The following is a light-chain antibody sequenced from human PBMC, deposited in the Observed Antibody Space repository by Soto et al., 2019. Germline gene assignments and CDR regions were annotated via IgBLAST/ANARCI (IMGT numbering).Light chain of an antibody. Sequence: QSVLTQPPSVSGSPGQRITISCTGSSSNIGAGYDVHWYQQLPGTAPKLLIYGNSNRPSGVPDRFSGSKSGASASLAITGVQDEDEADYYCQCSYSSLSGLVFGGGTKVTVL. CDR3: QCSYSSLSGLV. V-gene: IGLV1-40*01. CDR1: SSNIGAGYD. J-gene: IGLJ3*02. CDR2: GNS.